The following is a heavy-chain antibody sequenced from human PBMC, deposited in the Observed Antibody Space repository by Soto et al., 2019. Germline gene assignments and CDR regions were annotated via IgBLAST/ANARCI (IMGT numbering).Heavy chain of an antibody. Sequence: QVQLVQSGAEVKKPGSSVKVSCQASGGTFSTYSIGWVRQAPGQGLEWMGGIIPIFGTTNYAQKLQGRVTITADDSTSTAYMELSNLKSEDTAVYYCARAPPYCPGGRCYSGHYYYYYVMDVWGQGTTVTVSS. CDR2: IIPIFGTT. CDR1: GGTFSTYS. CDR3: ARAPPYCPGGRCYSGHYYYYYVMDV. D-gene: IGHD2-15*01. J-gene: IGHJ6*02. V-gene: IGHV1-69*01.